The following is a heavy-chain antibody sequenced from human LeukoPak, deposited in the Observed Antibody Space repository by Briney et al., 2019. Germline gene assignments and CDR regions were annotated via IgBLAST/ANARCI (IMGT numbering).Heavy chain of an antibody. Sequence: GGSLRLSCAASGFTFSTYWMAWVRQAPGKGLEWVSAISGSGGSIYYPDSVKGRFTISRDNSKNAVYLQMNSLRAEDTAIYYCARDKYSTSPQDHWGQGTLVSVSS. J-gene: IGHJ4*02. V-gene: IGHV3-23*01. CDR3: ARDKYSTSPQDH. CDR2: ISGSGGSI. CDR1: GFTFSTYW. D-gene: IGHD2/OR15-2a*01.